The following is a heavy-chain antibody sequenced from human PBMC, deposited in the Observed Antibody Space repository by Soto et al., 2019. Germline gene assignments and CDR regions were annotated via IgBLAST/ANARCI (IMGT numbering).Heavy chain of an antibody. V-gene: IGHV1-2*04. CDR3: ARDPGIPGRYWYFDL. D-gene: IGHD1-20*01. CDR2: VNPKRGDA. J-gene: IGHJ2*01. CDR1: GYKFTDYY. Sequence: QVVLVQSGAEVKKPGASVEVSCTASGYKFTDYYIHWVRQAPGQGPEWMGWVNPKRGDAVYAQKFQGWVTMTRDTATTTAYLEVNRLKSDDTAVYYCARDPGIPGRYWYFDLWGRGTLVTVSS.